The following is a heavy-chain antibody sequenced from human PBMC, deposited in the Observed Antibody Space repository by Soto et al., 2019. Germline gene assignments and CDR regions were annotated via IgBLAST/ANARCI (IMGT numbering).Heavy chain of an antibody. CDR1: GYSFSSHN. CDR2: IGTSDTSM. D-gene: IGHD3-10*01. J-gene: IGHJ4*02. Sequence: DVHLVESGGGLVKPGGSLRLSCATSGYSFSSHNIYWFRQAPGKGLEWVSSIGTSDTSMYYADSVKGRFTVSRDDAKKSVYLQMDSLRVEDTATYYCARELSTLVRASNWGQGTLVTVSS. V-gene: IGHV3-21*01. CDR3: ARELSTLVRASN.